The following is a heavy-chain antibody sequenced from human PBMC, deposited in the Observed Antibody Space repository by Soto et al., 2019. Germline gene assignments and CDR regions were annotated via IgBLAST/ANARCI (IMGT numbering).Heavy chain of an antibody. V-gene: IGHV4-34*01. D-gene: IGHD3-22*01. Sequence: QVQLQQWGAGLLKPSETLSLTCAVYGGSFSGYYWSWIRQPPGKGLEWIGEINHRGSTDYNTSLMSRVTISVDTSKNQLSLKLSAVTAADTAVSYCAGGVEVTLSSKYCDMDVWGKGTTVTVSS. CDR2: INHRGST. J-gene: IGHJ6*03. CDR1: GGSFSGYY. CDR3: AGGVEVTLSSKYCDMDV.